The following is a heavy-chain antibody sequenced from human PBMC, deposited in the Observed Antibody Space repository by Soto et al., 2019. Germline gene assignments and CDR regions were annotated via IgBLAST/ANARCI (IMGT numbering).Heavy chain of an antibody. CDR1: GYTFTSYD. Sequence: QVQLVQSGAEVKKPGASVKVSCKASGYTFTSYDINWVRQATGQGLEWMGWMNPNSGNTGYAQKFQGRVTMTRNTYISTAYMELSSLRSEDTAVYYCARGPVNYDFWSGEGRAFDIWGQGTMVTVSS. CDR2: MNPNSGNT. D-gene: IGHD3-3*01. J-gene: IGHJ3*02. V-gene: IGHV1-8*01. CDR3: ARGPVNYDFWSGEGRAFDI.